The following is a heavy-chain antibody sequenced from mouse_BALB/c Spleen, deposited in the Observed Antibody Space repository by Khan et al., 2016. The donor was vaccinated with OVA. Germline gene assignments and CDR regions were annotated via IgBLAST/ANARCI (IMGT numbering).Heavy chain of an antibody. J-gene: IGHJ1*01. CDR3: ARIASYWYSDV. CDR2: INTYTGAP. Sequence: QIQLVQSGPELKKPGETVKISCKASGYTFTNYGMNWVKQAPGKGLKWMGWINTYTGAPTYADDFKGRFVFSLEPSASTAYLQISNLKNDDMTTYFCARIASYWYSDVWGAGTTVTVSS. V-gene: IGHV9-1*02. CDR1: GYTFTNYG.